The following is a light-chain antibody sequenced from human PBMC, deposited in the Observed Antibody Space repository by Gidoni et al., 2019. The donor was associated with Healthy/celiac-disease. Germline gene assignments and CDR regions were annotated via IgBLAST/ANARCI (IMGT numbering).Light chain of an antibody. Sequence: DIQLTPPPSFLSASVGDRVTITCRASQGISSYLAWYQQKPGKAPKLLIYAASTLQGGVPSRFSGSGSGTEFTLTISSLQPEDFATYSCQQLSSSPLTFGPGTKVDIK. CDR3: QQLSSSPLT. V-gene: IGKV1-9*01. CDR1: QGISSY. J-gene: IGKJ3*01. CDR2: AAS.